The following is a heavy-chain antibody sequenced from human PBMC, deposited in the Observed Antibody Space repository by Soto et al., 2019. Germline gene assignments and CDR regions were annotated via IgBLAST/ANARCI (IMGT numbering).Heavy chain of an antibody. CDR1: GYTFTSHY. J-gene: IGHJ3*02. CDR2: INPSGGST. Sequence: QVQLVQSGAEVRKPGASVKVSCKASGYTFTSHYIHWVRQAPGQGLEWMGVINPSGGSTSYADKFQGRVTMTMDTSTSTVYMDLSSLRSGDTALYYCARDQVPNASRLGDAFDIWGQGPMVTVSS. V-gene: IGHV1-46*01. CDR3: ARDQVPNASRLGDAFDI. D-gene: IGHD6-6*01.